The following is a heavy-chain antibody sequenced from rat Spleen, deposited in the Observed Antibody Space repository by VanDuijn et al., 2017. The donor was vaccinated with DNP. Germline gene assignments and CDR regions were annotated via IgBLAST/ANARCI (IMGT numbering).Heavy chain of an antibody. Sequence: EVQLVESGGGLVQPGRSLKLSCAASGFTFSDYNMAWVRQAPKKGLDWVATIIYDGSSTYYRDSVKGRFTISRDNTKSTLYLQMDSLRSEDTATYYCTQTGDPGMTGFDYWGQGVMVTVSS. D-gene: IGHD1-4*01. CDR2: IIYDGSST. CDR3: TQTGDPGMTGFDY. CDR1: GFTFSDYN. J-gene: IGHJ2*01. V-gene: IGHV5-7*01.